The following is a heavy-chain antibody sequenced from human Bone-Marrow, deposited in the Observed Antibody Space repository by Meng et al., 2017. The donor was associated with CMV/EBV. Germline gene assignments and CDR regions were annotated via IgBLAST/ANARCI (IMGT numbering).Heavy chain of an antibody. CDR2: IDWDDDK. V-gene: IGHV2-70D*14. J-gene: IGHJ6*01. Sequence: SGPTLVKPTQTLTLTCTFSGFSLSTSGMRVSWIRQPPGKALEWLARIDWDDDKFYSTSLKTRLTISKDTSKNQVVLTMTNMDPVDTATYYCARTLLGYCSSTSCFYGMDVWGQGNTVTFYS. D-gene: IGHD2-2*01. CDR1: GFSLSTSGMR. CDR3: ARTLLGYCSSTSCFYGMDV.